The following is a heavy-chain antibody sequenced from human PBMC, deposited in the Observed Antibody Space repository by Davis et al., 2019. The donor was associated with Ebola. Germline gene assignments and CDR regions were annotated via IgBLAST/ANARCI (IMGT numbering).Heavy chain of an antibody. J-gene: IGHJ4*02. V-gene: IGHV1-24*01. Sequence: ASVKVSCKASGYGLNQLSMHWVRQAPGKGLEWMGGFDPEDGETVYPQKFRGRVTMTEDTSTGTAYMELSSLRSDDTAVYYCATPMAWGYYFDFWGQGTLVTVSS. D-gene: IGHD2-15*01. CDR1: GYGLNQLS. CDR2: FDPEDGET. CDR3: ATPMAWGYYFDF.